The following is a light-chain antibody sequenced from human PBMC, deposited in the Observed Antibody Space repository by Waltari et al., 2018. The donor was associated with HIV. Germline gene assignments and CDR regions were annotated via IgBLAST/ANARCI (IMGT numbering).Light chain of an antibody. CDR1: SSNIGSNT. V-gene: IGLV1-44*01. CDR3: AAWDDSLNGFG. CDR2: TNN. Sequence: QSVLTQPPSASGTPGQRVTISCSGSSSNIGSNTVNWYQQLPGTAPKLLIFTNNHRPSGVPDRFSGSKSGTSASLAISGLQSEDEADYYCAAWDDSLNGFGFGTGTKVTVL. J-gene: IGLJ1*01.